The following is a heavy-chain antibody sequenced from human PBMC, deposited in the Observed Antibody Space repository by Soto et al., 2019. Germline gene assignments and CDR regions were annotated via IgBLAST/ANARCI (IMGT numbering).Heavy chain of an antibody. CDR2: ISYDGSNK. J-gene: IGHJ4*02. D-gene: IGHD3-3*01. V-gene: IGHV3-30*18. CDR1: GFTFSSYG. Sequence: GGSLRLSCAASGFTFSSYGMHWVRQAPGKGLEWVAVISYDGSNKYYADSVKGRFTISRDNSKNTLYLQMNSLRAEDTAVYYCAKEYHDFWSGYPGVWGQGTLVTVSS. CDR3: AKEYHDFWSGYPGV.